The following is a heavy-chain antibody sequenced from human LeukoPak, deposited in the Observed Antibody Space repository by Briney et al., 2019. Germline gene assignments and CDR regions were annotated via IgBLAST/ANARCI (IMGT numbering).Heavy chain of an antibody. V-gene: IGHV4-39*07. J-gene: IGHJ4*02. CDR2: IYYSGST. CDR1: GGSISSSSYY. Sequence: SETLSLTCTVSGGSISSSSYYWGWIRQPPGKGLEWIGSIYYSGSTYYNPSLKSRVTISVDTSKNQFSLKLSSVTAADTAVYYCARGTEVTPLDYWGQGTLVTVSS. CDR3: ARGTEVTPLDY. D-gene: IGHD4-11*01.